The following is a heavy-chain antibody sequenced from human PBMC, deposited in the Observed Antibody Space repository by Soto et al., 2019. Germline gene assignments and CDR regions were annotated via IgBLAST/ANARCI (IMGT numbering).Heavy chain of an antibody. Sequence: GGSLRLSCTASGFTFSNYAINWVRLSPGKRLEWVSSVIGSGVNVFYADSVKGRFTISRDNSKNTVYLEMNSLRADDTAEYFCAKGSAFECKGAICYPFDHWGRGTLVTVSS. J-gene: IGHJ4*02. CDR1: GFTFSNYA. CDR2: VIGSGVNV. V-gene: IGHV3-23*01. CDR3: AKGSAFECKGAICYPFDH. D-gene: IGHD3-10*01.